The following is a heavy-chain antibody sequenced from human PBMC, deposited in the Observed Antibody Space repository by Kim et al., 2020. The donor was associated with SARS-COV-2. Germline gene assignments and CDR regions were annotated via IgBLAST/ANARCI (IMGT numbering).Heavy chain of an antibody. CDR3: AKDQDIVVVVAATLFDY. V-gene: IGHV3-30*02. Sequence: VKGRFTISRDNSKNTLYLQMNSLRAEDTAVYYCAKDQDIVVVVAATLFDYWGQGTLVTVSS. J-gene: IGHJ4*02. D-gene: IGHD2-15*01.